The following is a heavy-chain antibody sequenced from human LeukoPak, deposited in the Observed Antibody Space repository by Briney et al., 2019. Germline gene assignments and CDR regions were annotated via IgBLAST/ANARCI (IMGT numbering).Heavy chain of an antibody. CDR2: FSGSCGNT. J-gene: IGHJ4*02. Sequence: PGGSLRLSCAASGFTFSTYTMSWVRQAPGKGVEWVSAFSGSCGNTYYAGSVKGRFTISRDNSKNTLYLQMNSLRAEDTAVYYCAKSGLNRFDYWGQGTLVTVSS. V-gene: IGHV3-23*01. CDR1: GFTFSTYT. D-gene: IGHD2-15*01. CDR3: AKSGLNRFDY.